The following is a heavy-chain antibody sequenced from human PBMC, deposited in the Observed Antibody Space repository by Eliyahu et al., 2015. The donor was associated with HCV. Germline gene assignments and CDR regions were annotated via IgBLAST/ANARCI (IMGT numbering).Heavy chain of an antibody. J-gene: IGHJ4*02. CDR1: GFSLTTNGAG. Sequence: QITLKESGPTLVKPTQTLTLTCTFSGFSLTTNGAGVGWIRQPPGKALEWLAVIFWDDVERYSPSLRSRLTITKDTSKNQVVLTMTNMDPVDTATYFCIHRRTNGYYDYWGRGTLVTVSS. CDR3: IHRRTNGYYDY. V-gene: IGHV2-5*02. CDR2: IFWDDVE. D-gene: IGHD2-8*01.